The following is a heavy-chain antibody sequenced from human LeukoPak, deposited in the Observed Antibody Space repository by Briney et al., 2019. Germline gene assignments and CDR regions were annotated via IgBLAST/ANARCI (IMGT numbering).Heavy chain of an antibody. CDR2: IYNSESI. D-gene: IGHD6-13*01. V-gene: IGHV4-4*07. CDR1: GGSISSYY. CDR3: ARDRSSSYTRDWSDP. J-gene: IGHJ5*02. Sequence: PSETLSLTCTVSGGSISSYYWSWIRQPAGKGLEWIGRIYNSESINYNPSLKSRVTMSIDTSKSQFSLKLNSVTAADTAVYYCARDRSSSYTRDWSDPWGQGALVTVSS.